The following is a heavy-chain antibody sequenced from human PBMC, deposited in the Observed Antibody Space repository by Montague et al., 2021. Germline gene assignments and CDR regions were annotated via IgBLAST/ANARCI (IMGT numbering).Heavy chain of an antibody. CDR2: ICGSGGSS. J-gene: IGHJ4*02. CDR1: GFTVSSYD. V-gene: IGHV3-23*01. CDR3: AKLPTGNSYGYGDY. Sequence: SLRLSCAVSGFTVSSYDMSWVRQAPGKGLEWVSAICGSGGSSYYAASENGWFTISRDNSKNTLHVQMNSLRAEDTAVYYCAKLPTGNSYGYGDYWGQGTLVTVSS. D-gene: IGHD5-18*01.